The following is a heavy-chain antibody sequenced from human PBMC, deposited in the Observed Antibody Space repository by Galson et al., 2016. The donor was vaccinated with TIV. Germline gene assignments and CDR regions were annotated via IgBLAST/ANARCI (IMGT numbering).Heavy chain of an antibody. D-gene: IGHD1-1*01. V-gene: IGHV3-9*01. CDR2: ISWNSRNI. J-gene: IGHJ6*02. Sequence: SLRLSCAASGFTFEDYAMHWVRQIPGKGLEWVSGISWNSRNIAYAESVKGRVTISRDNAKSSVYLQMNSLRTEDTALYHCVKDTRRECDNANCYTYNFYYYGIDVWGQGTTVTVSS. CDR1: GFTFEDYA. CDR3: VKDTRRECDNANCYTYNFYYYGIDV.